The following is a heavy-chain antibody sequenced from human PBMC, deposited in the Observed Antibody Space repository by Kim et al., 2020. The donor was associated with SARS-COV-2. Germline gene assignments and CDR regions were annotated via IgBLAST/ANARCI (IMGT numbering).Heavy chain of an antibody. CDR2: ISSSSSTI. D-gene: IGHD3-22*01. Sequence: GGSLRLSCAASGFTFSSYSMNWVRQAPGKGLEWVSYISSSSSTIYYADSVKGRFTISRDNAKNSLYLQMNSLRDEDTAVYYCARDPTYYYDSSGPNPSSFFDYWGQGTLVTVSS. CDR1: GFTFSSYS. J-gene: IGHJ4*02. V-gene: IGHV3-48*02. CDR3: ARDPTYYYDSSGPNPSSFFDY.